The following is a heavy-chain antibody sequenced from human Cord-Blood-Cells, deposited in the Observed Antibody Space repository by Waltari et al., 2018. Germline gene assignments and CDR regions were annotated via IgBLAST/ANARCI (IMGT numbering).Heavy chain of an antibody. V-gene: IGHV3-7*01. CDR2: IKQDGSEK. Sequence: EVQLVESGGGLVQPGGSLRLPCAASGFTFSSYWMSWVRQAPGKGLEWVANIKQDGSEKYYGDSVKGRFTISRDNAKNSLYLQRNSLRAEDTAVYYCAREEILEWLFDYWGQGTLVTVSS. CDR1: GFTFSSYW. CDR3: AREEILEWLFDY. J-gene: IGHJ4*02. D-gene: IGHD3-3*01.